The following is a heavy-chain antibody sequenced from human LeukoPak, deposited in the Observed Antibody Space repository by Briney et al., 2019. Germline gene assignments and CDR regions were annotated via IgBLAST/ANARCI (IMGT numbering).Heavy chain of an antibody. V-gene: IGHV4-34*01. D-gene: IGHD6-13*01. Sequence: SETLSLTCAVYGGSFSGYYWSWIRQPPGKGLEWIGEINHSGSTNYNPSLKSRVTISVDTSKNQFSLKLSSVTAADTAVYYCARGQQQLDYFDYWGQGTLVTVSS. CDR2: INHSGST. CDR3: ARGQQQLDYFDY. CDR1: GGSFSGYY. J-gene: IGHJ4*02.